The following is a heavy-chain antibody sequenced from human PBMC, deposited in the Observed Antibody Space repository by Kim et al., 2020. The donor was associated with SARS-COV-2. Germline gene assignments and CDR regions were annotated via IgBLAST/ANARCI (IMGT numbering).Heavy chain of an antibody. J-gene: IGHJ2*01. CDR3: ATTLVLGPDTFYWYFDL. D-gene: IGHD3-10*01. Sequence: GGSLRLSCVASEFTFNTYFMAWVRQAPGKGLEWVSGINDSGTSMYYVDSLRGRVSISRDNSKNTLYLQLINLRAEDTATYYCATTLVLGPDTFYWYFDLWGRGTPVTVSS. CDR1: EFTFNTYF. CDR2: INDSGTSM. V-gene: IGHV3-23*05.